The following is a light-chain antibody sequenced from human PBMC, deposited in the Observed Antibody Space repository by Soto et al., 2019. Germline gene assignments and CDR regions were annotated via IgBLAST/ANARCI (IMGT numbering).Light chain of an antibody. CDR2: EVS. V-gene: IGLV2-14*01. J-gene: IGLJ3*02. Sequence: QAVVTQPASVSGSPGQSITISCTGTSSDVGGYNYVSWYQQYPGKAPKLMIYEVSIRPLGVSNRFSGSKSGNTASLTISGLQAEDEADYYCTSYTSTSTWVFGGGTKLTVL. CDR1: SSDVGGYNY. CDR3: TSYTSTSTWV.